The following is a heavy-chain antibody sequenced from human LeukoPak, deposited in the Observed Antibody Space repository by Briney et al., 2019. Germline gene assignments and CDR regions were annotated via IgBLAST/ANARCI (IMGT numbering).Heavy chain of an antibody. V-gene: IGHV1-69*05. CDR3: ARVGDFWSGYYGAD. D-gene: IGHD3-3*01. CDR1: GGTFSSYA. Sequence: SVKVSCKASGGTFSSYAISWVRQAPGQGLEWMGRIIPIFGAANYAQKFQGRVTITTDESTSTAYMELSSLRSEDTAVYYCARVGDFWSGYYGADWGQGTLVTVSS. CDR2: IIPIFGAA. J-gene: IGHJ4*02.